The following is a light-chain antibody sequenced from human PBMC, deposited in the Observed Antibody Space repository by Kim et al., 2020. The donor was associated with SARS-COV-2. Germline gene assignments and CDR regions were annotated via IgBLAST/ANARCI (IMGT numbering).Light chain of an antibody. CDR3: QSYDDFNRV. Sequence: GKTVTISCTRSSGNIASSYVQWYQQRPGSSPTTLIYEDNQRTPGVPERFSGSVDSSPNSASLTISGLKTEDEADYYCQSYDDFNRVFGGGTQLTVL. CDR2: EDN. CDR1: SGNIASSY. J-gene: IGLJ3*02. V-gene: IGLV6-57*01.